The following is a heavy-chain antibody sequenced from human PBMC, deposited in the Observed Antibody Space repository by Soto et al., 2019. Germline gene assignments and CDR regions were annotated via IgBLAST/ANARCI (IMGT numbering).Heavy chain of an antibody. Sequence: GGSLRLSCAASGFTFSSYSMNWVRQAPGKGLEWVSYISSSSSTIYYADSVKGRFTISRDNAKNSLYLQMNGLRAEDTAVYYCASDVVVVAATNDAFDIWGQGTMVTVSS. V-gene: IGHV3-48*01. CDR3: ASDVVVVAATNDAFDI. CDR2: ISSSSSTI. J-gene: IGHJ3*02. CDR1: GFTFSSYS. D-gene: IGHD2-15*01.